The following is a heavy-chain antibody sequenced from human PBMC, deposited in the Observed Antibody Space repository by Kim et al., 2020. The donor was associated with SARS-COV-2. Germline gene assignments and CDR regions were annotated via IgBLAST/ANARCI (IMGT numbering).Heavy chain of an antibody. J-gene: IGHJ6*02. D-gene: IGHD3-10*01. CDR2: ISAYNGNT. CDR1: GYTFTSYG. Sequence: ASVKVSCKASGYTFTSYGISWVRQAPGQGLEWMGWISAYNGNTNYAQKLQGRVTMTTDTSTSTAYMELRSLRSDDTAVYYCARDYMVRGVIRGYYYYGMDVWGQGTTVTVSS. CDR3: ARDYMVRGVIRGYYYYGMDV. V-gene: IGHV1-18*01.